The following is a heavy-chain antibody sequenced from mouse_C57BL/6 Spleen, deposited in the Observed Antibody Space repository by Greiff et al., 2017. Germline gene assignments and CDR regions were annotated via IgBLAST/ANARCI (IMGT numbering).Heavy chain of an antibody. CDR1: GYTFTSYG. J-gene: IGHJ4*01. Sequence: EVQLQQSGAELVRPGSSVKMSCKTSGYTFTSYGINWVKQRPGQGLEWIGYIYIGNGYTEYNEKFKGKATMPSDTYVSTAYMQLSSLTSEDSAIYFCARLAYYYVSSPYAMYYWGQGTSVTVSS. CDR3: ARLAYYYVSSPYAMYY. D-gene: IGHD1-1*01. CDR2: IYIGNGYT. V-gene: IGHV1-58*01.